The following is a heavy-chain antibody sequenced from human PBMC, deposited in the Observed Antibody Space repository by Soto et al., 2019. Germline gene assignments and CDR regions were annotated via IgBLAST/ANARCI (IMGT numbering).Heavy chain of an antibody. CDR2: IIPIFGTA. V-gene: IGHV1-69*13. CDR1: GGTFSSYA. D-gene: IGHD2-2*01. Sequence: SVKVSCKASGGTFSSYAISWVRQAPGQGLEWMGGIIPIFGTANYAQKFQGRVTITADESTSTAYMELSSLRSEDTAVYYCARAWDCSSTSCSPSTYYNWFDPWGQGTLVTAPQ. J-gene: IGHJ5*02. CDR3: ARAWDCSSTSCSPSTYYNWFDP.